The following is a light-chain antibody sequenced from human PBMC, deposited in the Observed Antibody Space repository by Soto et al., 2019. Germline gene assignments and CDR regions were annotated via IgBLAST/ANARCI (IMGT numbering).Light chain of an antibody. CDR3: QQYDSSPVT. CDR1: QSVSSSY. V-gene: IGKV3-20*01. Sequence: EIVLTQSPGTLSLSPGERATLSCRASQSVSSSYLAWYQQKPGQAPRLLIYGASSRATGIPDRFSGSGSGTVFTLTISRLETEDFAVYYCQQYDSSPVTFGQGTKVEIK. CDR2: GAS. J-gene: IGKJ1*01.